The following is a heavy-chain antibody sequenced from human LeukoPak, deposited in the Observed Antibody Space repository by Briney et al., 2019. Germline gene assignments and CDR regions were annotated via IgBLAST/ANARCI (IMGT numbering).Heavy chain of an antibody. CDR3: ATYPEISMVLQY. J-gene: IGHJ4*02. CDR1: GYTFTDFY. CDR2: VDPEDGEA. Sequence: ASVTISCKASGYTFTDFYIHWVHQAPGKGLEWMGRVDPEDGEAIYAEKFRGRVTMTADTSTDTAYLELRSLKSDDTALYYCATYPEISMVLQYWGQGSLVTVSS. V-gene: IGHV1-69-2*01. D-gene: IGHD3-10*01.